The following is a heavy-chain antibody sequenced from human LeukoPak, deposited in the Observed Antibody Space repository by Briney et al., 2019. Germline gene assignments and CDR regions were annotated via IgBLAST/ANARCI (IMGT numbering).Heavy chain of an antibody. Sequence: ASVKVSCKASGYTFTSYYIHWVRQAPGQGLEWMGIINPSGGSTNYAQKFQGRVTMTRDTSTSTVYTELSSLRSEDSAVYYCARWTTTYLDYWGQGTLVTVSS. CDR2: INPSGGST. J-gene: IGHJ4*02. CDR1: GYTFTSYY. D-gene: IGHD4-11*01. V-gene: IGHV1-46*01. CDR3: ARWTTTYLDY.